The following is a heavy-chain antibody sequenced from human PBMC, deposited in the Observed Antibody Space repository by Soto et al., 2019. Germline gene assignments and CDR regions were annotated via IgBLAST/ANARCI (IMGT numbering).Heavy chain of an antibody. D-gene: IGHD2-15*01. CDR3: AQITCSGVSSPNHWYRMEV. CDR2: ISDSGSRP. V-gene: IGHV3-23*01. CDR1: GFTFSNYG. J-gene: IGHJ6*02. Sequence: PGGSLRLSCAASGFTFSNYGMSWVRQAPGEGLEYVSAISDSGSRPYYADSVKGRVTISSDNSKDTLYLQMSSLRAEDTAVYYCAQITCSGVSSPNHWYRMEVWGPGTTVTVSS.